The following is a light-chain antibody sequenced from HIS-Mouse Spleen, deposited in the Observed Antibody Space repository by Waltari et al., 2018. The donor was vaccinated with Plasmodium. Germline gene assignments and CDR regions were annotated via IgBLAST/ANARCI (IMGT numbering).Light chain of an antibody. CDR3: QQYMNWSFT. V-gene: IGKV3-15*01. CDR2: GAS. CDR1: QSVSNN. Sequence: ELVMTQSPATLSVSPGERATLSCRARQSVSNNLAWYQQKPGQAPRLLFYGASTRATGIPARFSGSVSGTEFTLTISSLRSEDFAVYYCQQYMNWSFTFGPGTKVAIK. J-gene: IGKJ3*01.